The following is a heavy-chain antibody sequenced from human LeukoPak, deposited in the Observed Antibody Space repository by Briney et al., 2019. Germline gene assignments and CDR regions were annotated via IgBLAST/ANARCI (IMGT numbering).Heavy chain of an antibody. CDR1: GGSFSGYY. CDR2: INHSGST. V-gene: IGHV4-34*01. D-gene: IGHD2-2*03. Sequence: SETLPLTCAVYGGSFSGYYWSWIRQPPPKGLEWIGGINHSGSTNYNPSLKSRVTISVDTSKNQFSLKLSSVTAADTAVYYCARSGYCSSTSCYNWFDPWGQGTLVTVSS. CDR3: ARSGYCSSTSCYNWFDP. J-gene: IGHJ5*02.